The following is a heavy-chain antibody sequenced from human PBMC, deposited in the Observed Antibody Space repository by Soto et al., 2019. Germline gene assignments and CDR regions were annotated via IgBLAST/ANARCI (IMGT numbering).Heavy chain of an antibody. J-gene: IGHJ4*02. CDR1: GFTFSSYW. Sequence: PGGSLRLSCAASGFTFSSYWMSWVRQAPGKGLEWVANIKQDGSEKYYVDSVKGRFTISRDNAKNSLYLQMNSLRAEDTAVYYCARRGDDYAKSSPFDYWGQGTLVTVSS. D-gene: IGHD3-16*01. CDR2: IKQDGSEK. V-gene: IGHV3-7*03. CDR3: ARRGDDYAKSSPFDY.